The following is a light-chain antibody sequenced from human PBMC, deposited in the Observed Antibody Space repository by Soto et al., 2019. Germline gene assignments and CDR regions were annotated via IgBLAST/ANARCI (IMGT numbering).Light chain of an antibody. CDR2: DNN. CDR1: SSNIGNNY. V-gene: IGLV1-51*01. CDR3: GTWDSSLSAYV. J-gene: IGLJ1*01. Sequence: QSVLTQPPSVSAAPGQKVTISCSGRSSNIGNNYVSWYQHLPGTAPKLLIYDNNKRPSGIPDRFSGSKSGTSATLGITGLQTGDEADYYCGTWDSSLSAYVFGTGIKVTVL.